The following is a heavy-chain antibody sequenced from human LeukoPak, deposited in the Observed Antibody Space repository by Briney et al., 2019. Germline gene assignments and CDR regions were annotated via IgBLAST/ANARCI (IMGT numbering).Heavy chain of an antibody. CDR1: GGSISSGSYY. Sequence: PSETLSLTCTVSGGSISSGSYYWSWIRQPAGKGLEWIGYIYYSGSTYYNPSLKSRVTISVDTSKNQFSLKLSSVTAADTAVYYCARDLGSYYYYGMDVWGQGTTVTVSS. CDR3: ARDLGSYYYYGMDV. J-gene: IGHJ6*02. CDR2: IYYSGST. D-gene: IGHD1-26*01. V-gene: IGHV4-31*03.